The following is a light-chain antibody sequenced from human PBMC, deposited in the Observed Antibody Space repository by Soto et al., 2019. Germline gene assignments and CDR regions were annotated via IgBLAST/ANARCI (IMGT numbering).Light chain of an antibody. Sequence: DIQMSQSPSSLSASVGDRVTITCRASQGISNYLAWYQQKPGKVPKLLIYAASTLQSGVPSRFSGSESGTDFTLTISRLQPEDVATYYCQKYNRAPPGITSCQGTRLEIK. J-gene: IGKJ5*01. CDR3: QKYNRAPPGIT. V-gene: IGKV1-27*01. CDR1: QGISNY. CDR2: AAS.